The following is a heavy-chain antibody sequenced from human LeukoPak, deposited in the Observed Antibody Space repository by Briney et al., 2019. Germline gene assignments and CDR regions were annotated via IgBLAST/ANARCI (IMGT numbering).Heavy chain of an antibody. CDR2: INPNSGGT. CDR3: ARDPVGATGDSWYYGMDV. CDR1: GYTFTGYY. V-gene: IGHV1-2*02. Sequence: ASVKVSCKASGYTFTGYYMHWVRQAPGQGLEWMGWINPNSGGTNYAQKFQGRVTMTRDTSISTDYMELSRLRSDDTAVYYCARDPVGATGDSWYYGMDVWGQGTTVTVSS. D-gene: IGHD1-26*01. J-gene: IGHJ6*02.